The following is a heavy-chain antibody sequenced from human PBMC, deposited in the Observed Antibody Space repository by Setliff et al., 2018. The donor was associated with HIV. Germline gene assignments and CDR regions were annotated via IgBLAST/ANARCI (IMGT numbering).Heavy chain of an antibody. D-gene: IGHD3-10*01. CDR1: GGSISSGGNY. Sequence: PSETLSLTCTVSGGSISSGGNYWSWIRQYPGKGLEWIGYIYYTGSTYYNPSLKSRVTISVDTSKNQFSLKLSAVTAADTAVYYCARAPFYYGSGSYQTFDYWGQGTLVTVSS. V-gene: IGHV4-31*02. CDR3: ARAPFYYGSGSYQTFDY. CDR2: IYYTGST. J-gene: IGHJ4*02.